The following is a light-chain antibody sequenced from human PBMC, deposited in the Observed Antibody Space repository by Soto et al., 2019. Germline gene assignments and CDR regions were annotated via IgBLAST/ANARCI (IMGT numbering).Light chain of an antibody. CDR1: QSVSSR. V-gene: IGKV3-20*01. CDR2: GES. Sequence: EIVMTQSPATLSVSPGERVTLPCRASQSVSSRLAWYHQKPGQANRLIIYGESSRATGITDRFSGTGSETDFTLTIRRMEPEDFAVYYCKQSDSSQVTFGNGQRLEIK. J-gene: IGKJ5*01. CDR3: KQSDSSQVT.